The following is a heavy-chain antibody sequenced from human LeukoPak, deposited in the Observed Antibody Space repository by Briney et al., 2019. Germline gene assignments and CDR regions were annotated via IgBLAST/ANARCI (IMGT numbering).Heavy chain of an antibody. CDR3: ARLAVGLDY. D-gene: IGHD2-21*01. J-gene: IGHJ4*02. CDR2: IYSGDST. Sequence: GGSLRLSCAASGFTVSSNYMSWVRQAPGKGLELVSVIYSGDSTYYVDSVKGRFTISRDNSKNTLYLQMNSLRVEDTAVYYCARLAVGLDYWGQGTLVTVSS. V-gene: IGHV3-53*01. CDR1: GFTVSSNY.